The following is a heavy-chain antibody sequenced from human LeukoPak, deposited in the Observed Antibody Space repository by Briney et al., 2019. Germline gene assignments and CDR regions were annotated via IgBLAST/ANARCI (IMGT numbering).Heavy chain of an antibody. D-gene: IGHD2-15*01. Sequence: GGSLRLSCAASGFTFSTYGMHWVRQAPGKGLEWVAFIRYDGSNKDYVDSVKGRFTISRDNSKNTLYLQMNSLRAEDTAVYYCAKGPVGYCGRGSCYHWFDPWGQGTLVTVSS. V-gene: IGHV3-30*02. CDR2: IRYDGSNK. CDR1: GFTFSTYG. J-gene: IGHJ5*02. CDR3: AKGPVGYCGRGSCYHWFDP.